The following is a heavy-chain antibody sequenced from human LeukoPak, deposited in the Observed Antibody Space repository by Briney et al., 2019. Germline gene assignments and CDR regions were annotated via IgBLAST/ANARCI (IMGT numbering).Heavy chain of an antibody. J-gene: IGHJ4*02. Sequence: PSETLSLTCTVSGGSISSGGYYWSWIRQLPGKGLDWIGYIYSSGTTYYNPSLQSRVTMSVDTSKNQFSLKLISVTAADTAVYYCARDVTGGSDFDYWGQGTLVSV. CDR2: IYSSGTT. CDR1: GGSISSGGYY. D-gene: IGHD1-26*01. CDR3: ARDVTGGSDFDY. V-gene: IGHV4-31*03.